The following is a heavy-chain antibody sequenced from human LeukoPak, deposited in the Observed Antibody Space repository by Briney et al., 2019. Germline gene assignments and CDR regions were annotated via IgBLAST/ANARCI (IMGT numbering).Heavy chain of an antibody. CDR1: GFTFSGFW. D-gene: IGHD6-6*01. Sequence: GGSLRLSCAVSGFTFSGFWMSWSRQAPGKGLEWVASINSDGSEGYYADVVKGRFTISRDNAKNSLYLQINSLRAEDTAVYYCARSSYSSSSSAWGQGTMVTVSS. V-gene: IGHV3-7*03. CDR2: INSDGSEG. CDR3: ARSSYSSSSSA. J-gene: IGHJ3*01.